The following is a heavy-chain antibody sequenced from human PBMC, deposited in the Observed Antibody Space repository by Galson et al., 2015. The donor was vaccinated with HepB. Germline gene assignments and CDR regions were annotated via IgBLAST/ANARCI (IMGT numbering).Heavy chain of an antibody. Sequence: SLRLSCAASGFTFSDYYMSWIRQAPGKGLEWVSYISSSGSTIYYADSVKGRFTISRDSAKNSLYLQMNSLRAEDTAVYYCARGSDYDFWSGYYDNYMDVWGKGTTVTVSS. D-gene: IGHD3-3*01. V-gene: IGHV3-11*01. CDR1: GFTFSDYY. CDR3: ARGSDYDFWSGYYDNYMDV. CDR2: ISSSGSTI. J-gene: IGHJ6*03.